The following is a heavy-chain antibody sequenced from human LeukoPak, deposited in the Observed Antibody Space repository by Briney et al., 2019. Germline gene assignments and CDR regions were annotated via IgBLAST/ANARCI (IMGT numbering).Heavy chain of an antibody. CDR3: ARAVSVWYGMDV. CDR1: GFTFSGYE. V-gene: IGHV3-48*03. Sequence: GGSLRLSCAASGFTFSGYEMNWVRQAPGKGLDWVSYISSSGSTIYYADAVKGRFTISRDNAKNSLYLQMNSLRAEDTAVYYCARAVSVWYGMDVWGQGTTVTVSS. CDR2: ISSSGSTI. J-gene: IGHJ6*02. D-gene: IGHD3-16*01.